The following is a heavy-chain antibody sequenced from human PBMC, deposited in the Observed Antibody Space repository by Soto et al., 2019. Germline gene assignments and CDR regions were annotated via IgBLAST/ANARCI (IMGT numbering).Heavy chain of an antibody. CDR2: LYYSGST. J-gene: IGHJ5*02. D-gene: IGHD1-26*01. CDR1: GGSISSGGYY. V-gene: IGHV4-31*03. Sequence: QVQLQESCPGLVKPSQTLSLTCTVSGGSISSGGYYWSWFRQHPGQGLEWIGYLYYSGSTYYNPSLKSRVTISVDTSKNQFSLKLTSVTAADTAVYYCARGELRFWFDPWGQGTLVTVSA. CDR3: ARGELRFWFDP.